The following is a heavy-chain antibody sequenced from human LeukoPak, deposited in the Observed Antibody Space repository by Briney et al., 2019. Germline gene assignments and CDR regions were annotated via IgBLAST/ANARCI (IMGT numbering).Heavy chain of an antibody. CDR3: ATDITMIVVLTY. CDR2: FDPEDGET. D-gene: IGHD3-22*01. J-gene: IGHJ4*02. Sequence: ASVKVSCKVSGYTLTELSMHWVRQAPGKGLEWMGGFDPEDGETIYAQKFQGRVTMTEDTSTDTAYMELSSLRSEDTAVYYRATDITMIVVLTYWGQGTLVTVSS. V-gene: IGHV1-24*01. CDR1: GYTLTELS.